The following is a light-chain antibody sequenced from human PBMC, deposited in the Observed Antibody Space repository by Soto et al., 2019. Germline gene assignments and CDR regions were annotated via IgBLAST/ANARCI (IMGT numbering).Light chain of an antibody. CDR3: QQSYRTTPYT. V-gene: IGKV1-39*01. CDR1: QSISSY. J-gene: IGKJ2*01. Sequence: DIQMTQSPSSLSASVGDRVTITCRASQSISSYLNWYQQKPGKAPKLLIYAASSLQSGVPSRFSGSGSGTDVTLTISSLQPEDFATYYCQQSYRTTPYTFGQGNKLEIK. CDR2: AAS.